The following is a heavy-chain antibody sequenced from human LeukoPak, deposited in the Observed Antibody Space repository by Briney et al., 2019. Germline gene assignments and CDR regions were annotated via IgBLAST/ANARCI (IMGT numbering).Heavy chain of an antibody. V-gene: IGHV1-2*02. D-gene: IGHD2-2*01. J-gene: IGHJ6*02. Sequence: ASVKVSCKASGYTFTGYYMHWVRQAPGQGLEWMGWISPNSGGTNYAQKFQGRVTMTRDTSISTAYMELSRLRSDDTAVYYCARRIVVVPAANNPYGMDVWGQGTTVTVSS. CDR1: GYTFTGYY. CDR3: ARRIVVVPAANNPYGMDV. CDR2: ISPNSGGT.